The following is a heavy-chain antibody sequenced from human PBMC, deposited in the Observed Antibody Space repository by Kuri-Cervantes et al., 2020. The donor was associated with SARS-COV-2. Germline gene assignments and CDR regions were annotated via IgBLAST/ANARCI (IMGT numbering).Heavy chain of an antibody. CDR1: GFTFSSYD. D-gene: IGHD3-3*01. V-gene: IGHV3-13*03. CDR2: IGTAGDT. CDR3: ARDQDDFWSGYRLTFDY. Sequence: LSLTCAACGFTFSSYDMHWVRQATGKGLEWVSAIGTAGDTYYPGSVKGQFTISRENAKNSLYLQMNSLRAEDTAVYYCARDQDDFWSGYRLTFDYWGQGTLVTVSS. J-gene: IGHJ4*02.